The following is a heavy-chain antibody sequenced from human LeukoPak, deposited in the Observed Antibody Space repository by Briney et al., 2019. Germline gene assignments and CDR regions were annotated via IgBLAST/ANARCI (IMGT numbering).Heavy chain of an antibody. D-gene: IGHD6-13*01. CDR2: ISYDGSNK. V-gene: IGHV3-30*18. Sequence: GGSLRLSCAASGFTFSNFAMSWVRQAPGKGLEWVAVISYDGSNKYYADSVKGRFTISRDNSKNTLYLQMNSLRAEDTAVYYCAKWGYSSSWYYFQHWGQGTLVTVSS. CDR1: GFTFSNFA. CDR3: AKWGYSSSWYYFQH. J-gene: IGHJ1*01.